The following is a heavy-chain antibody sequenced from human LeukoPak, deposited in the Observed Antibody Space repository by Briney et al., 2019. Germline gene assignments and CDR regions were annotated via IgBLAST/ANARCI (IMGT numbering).Heavy chain of an antibody. CDR2: ISGSGGST. D-gene: IGHD4-17*01. Sequence: GGSLRLSCAASGFTFSSYAMSWVRQGPGKGLEWVSAISGSGGSTYYADSVKGRFTISRDNSKNTLYLQMNSLRAEDTAVYYCAKDHGDYESYYFDYWGQGTLVTVSS. J-gene: IGHJ4*02. CDR1: GFTFSSYA. V-gene: IGHV3-23*01. CDR3: AKDHGDYESYYFDY.